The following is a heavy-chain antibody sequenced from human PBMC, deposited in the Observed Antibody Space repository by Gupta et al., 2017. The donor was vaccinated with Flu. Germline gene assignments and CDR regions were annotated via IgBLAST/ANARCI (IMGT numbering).Heavy chain of an antibody. D-gene: IGHD2-2*01. J-gene: IGHJ6*02. CDR3: ARDIVVVPGGYYYYGMDV. CDR2: IWYDGSNK. V-gene: IGHV3-33*01. CDR1: GFTFSSYG. Sequence: QVQLVESGGGVVQPGRSLRLSCAASGFTFSSYGMHWVRQAPGKGLEWVAVIWYDGSNKYYADSVKGRFTISRDNSKNTLYLQMNSLRAEDTAVYYCARDIVVVPGGYYYYGMDVWGQGTTVTVSS.